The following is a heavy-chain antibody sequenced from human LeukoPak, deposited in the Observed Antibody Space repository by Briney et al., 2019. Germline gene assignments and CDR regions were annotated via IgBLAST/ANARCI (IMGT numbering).Heavy chain of an antibody. V-gene: IGHV5-51*01. CDR1: GYTFTNYW. J-gene: IGHJ4*02. Sequence: GESLKISRKGSGYTFTNYWIGWVRQMPGKGLEWMGVIYPGDSDTRYSPSFQGQVTISADKSSSTAYLQWSSLKASDTAMYYCARLPLTGTNYYFDYWGQGTLVTVSS. D-gene: IGHD3-9*01. CDR3: ARLPLTGTNYYFDY. CDR2: IYPGDSDT.